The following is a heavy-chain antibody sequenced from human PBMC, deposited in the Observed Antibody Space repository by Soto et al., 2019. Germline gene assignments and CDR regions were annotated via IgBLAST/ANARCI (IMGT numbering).Heavy chain of an antibody. V-gene: IGHV3-74*01. Sequence: EVQLVESGGGLVQPGGSLRLSCAASGFTFSTYWMHWVRQPPGKGLVWVSRINNDGSNTAYADSVKGRFTISRDHAQSTLYLQMNSLRAEDTAVYYCARDPMIGTTDYGFDVWGQGTTVSVSS. J-gene: IGHJ6*02. D-gene: IGHD1-7*01. CDR1: GFTFSTYW. CDR2: INNDGSNT. CDR3: ARDPMIGTTDYGFDV.